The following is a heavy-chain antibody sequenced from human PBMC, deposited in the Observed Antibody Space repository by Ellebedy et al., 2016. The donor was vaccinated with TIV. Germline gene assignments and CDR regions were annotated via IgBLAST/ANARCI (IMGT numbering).Heavy chain of an antibody. CDR2: ISDDGSNQ. V-gene: IGHV3-30-3*01. J-gene: IGHJ6*02. CDR1: GFTFSSYA. CDR3: AKDISGWRVGLYYGMVV. Sequence: GESLKISXAASGFTFSSYAMHWVRQAPGKGLEWVAVISDDGSNQYYADSVKGRFTISRDNSKNTLYLQMDSLRTEDTAVVYCAKDISGWRVGLYYGMVVWGQGTTVTVS. D-gene: IGHD6-19*01.